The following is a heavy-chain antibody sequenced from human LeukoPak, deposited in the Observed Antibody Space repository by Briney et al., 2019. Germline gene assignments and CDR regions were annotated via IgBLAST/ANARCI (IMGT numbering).Heavy chain of an antibody. Sequence: GGSLRLSCAASGFTFDDYAMHWVRQAPGKGLEWVSGISWNSGSIGYADSVKGRFTISRDNAKNSLYLQMNSPRAEDTALYYCAKGGSSGLFYFDYWGQGTLVTVSS. V-gene: IGHV3-9*01. CDR3: AKGGSSGLFYFDY. D-gene: IGHD6-19*01. CDR1: GFTFDDYA. J-gene: IGHJ4*02. CDR2: ISWNSGSI.